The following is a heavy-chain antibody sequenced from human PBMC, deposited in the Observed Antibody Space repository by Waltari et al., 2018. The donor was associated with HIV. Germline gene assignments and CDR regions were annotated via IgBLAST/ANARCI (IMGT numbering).Heavy chain of an antibody. CDR1: GDSVSSDTAT. CDR3: ASDTFGLDF. V-gene: IGHV6-1*01. CDR2: TYHRSRWFY. D-gene: IGHD3-10*01. J-gene: IGHJ4*02. Sequence: QVQLQQSGPRRVEPSQTLSLTCAISGDSVSSDTATWNWIRQSPSRGLEWLGRTYHRSRWFYDFSLSVKSRISIDADTSKNEFSLHLHALTPADSGRYFCASDTFGLDFWDQGKLVIVSS.